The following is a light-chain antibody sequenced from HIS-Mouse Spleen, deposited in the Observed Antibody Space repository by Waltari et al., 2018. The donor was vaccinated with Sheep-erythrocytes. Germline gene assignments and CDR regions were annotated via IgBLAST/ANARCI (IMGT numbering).Light chain of an antibody. CDR2: DVS. CDR1: SSDVGGYNY. CDR3: CSYAGSYTFWV. Sequence: QSALTQPRSVSGSPGQSVTISCTGTSSDVGGYNYVSCYQHHPGKAPNLMIYDVSKRPTGVPDRFSGSKSGNTASLTISGLQAEDEADYYCCSYAGSYTFWVFGGGTRLTVL. V-gene: IGLV2-11*01. J-gene: IGLJ3*02.